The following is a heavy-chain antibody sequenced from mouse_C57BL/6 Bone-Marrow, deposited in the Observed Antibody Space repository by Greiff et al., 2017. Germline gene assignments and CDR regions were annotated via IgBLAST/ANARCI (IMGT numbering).Heavy chain of an antibody. V-gene: IGHV1-63*01. Sequence: VQLQQSGAELVRPGTSVKMSCKASGYNFTNYWIGWAKQRPGHGLEWIGDIYPGGGYTNYNEKFKGQATLTADKSSSTAYLQFSSLTSEDSAIDYCARYYYGYCRDYWGQGTTLTVSS. D-gene: IGHD2-2*01. CDR1: GYNFTNYW. CDR2: IYPGGGYT. J-gene: IGHJ2*01. CDR3: ARYYYGYCRDY.